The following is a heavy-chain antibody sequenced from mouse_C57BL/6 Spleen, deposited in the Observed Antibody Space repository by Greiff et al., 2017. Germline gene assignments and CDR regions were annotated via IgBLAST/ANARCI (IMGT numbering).Heavy chain of an antibody. V-gene: IGHV1-52*01. CDR1: GYTFTSYW. CDR3: ARRDGSTYYYAMDY. CDR2: IDPSDSET. J-gene: IGHJ4*01. Sequence: VQLQQPGAELVRPGSSVKLSCKASGYTFTSYWMHWVKQRPIQGLEWIGNIDPSDSETHYNQKFKDKATLTVDKSSSTAYMQLSSLTSEDSAVYYGARRDGSTYYYAMDYWGQGTSVTVSS. D-gene: IGHD1-1*01.